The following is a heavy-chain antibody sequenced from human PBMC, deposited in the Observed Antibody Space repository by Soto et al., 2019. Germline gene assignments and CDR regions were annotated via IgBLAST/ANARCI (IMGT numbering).Heavy chain of an antibody. CDR1: GFAFSDYA. V-gene: IGHV3-9*01. D-gene: IGHD3-22*01. J-gene: IGHJ6*02. Sequence: GGSLRLSCAASGFAFSDYAIQWVRQAPGKALEWVSGIRWNSRPMGYADSVMGRFTISRDNAKNSLYLQMNSLRPEHKAVYYCAKVRETYDDSSDRNSPSGMDVWGQGTTVTVSS. CDR3: AKVRETYDDSSDRNSPSGMDV. CDR2: IRWNSRPM.